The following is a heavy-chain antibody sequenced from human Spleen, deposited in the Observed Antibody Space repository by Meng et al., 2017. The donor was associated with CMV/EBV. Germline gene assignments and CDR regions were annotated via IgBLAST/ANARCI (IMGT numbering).Heavy chain of an antibody. J-gene: IGHJ4*02. D-gene: IGHD1-14*01. CDR1: GGSISSGYY. CDR3: ARGPLTPFDY. CDR2: IYYSGST. V-gene: IGHV4-31*03. Sequence: SETLSLTCTVSGGSISSGYYWSWIRLHPGKGLEWIGYIYYSGSTYYNPSLKSRVTISVDTSKNQFSLKLSSVTAADTAVYYCARGPLTPFDYWGQGTLVTVSS.